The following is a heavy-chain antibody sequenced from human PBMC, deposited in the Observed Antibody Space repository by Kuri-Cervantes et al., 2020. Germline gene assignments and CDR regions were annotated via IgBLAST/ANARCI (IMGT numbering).Heavy chain of an antibody. J-gene: IGHJ4*02. CDR2: ISSSSSYI. Sequence: GSLRLSCAASGFTFSSYSMNWVRQAPGKGLEWVSSISSSSSYIYYADSVKGRFTISRDNAKNSLYLQMNSLRAEDTAVYYCARDLRGYSSDLDYWGQGTLVTVS. CDR1: GFTFSSYS. CDR3: ARDLRGYSSDLDY. V-gene: IGHV3-21*01. D-gene: IGHD6-19*01.